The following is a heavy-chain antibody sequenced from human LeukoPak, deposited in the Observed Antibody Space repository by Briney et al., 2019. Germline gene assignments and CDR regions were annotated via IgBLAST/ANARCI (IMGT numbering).Heavy chain of an antibody. CDR3: ARVARCTSCFDVDY. Sequence: SETLSLTCTVSGGSISSYYWSWIWQPPGKGLEWIGYIYYSGSTKYNPSLKSRVTISVDTSKNQFSLTLSSVTAADTAVYYCARVARCTSCFDVDYWGQGTLVTVSS. CDR1: GGSISSYY. CDR2: IYYSGST. J-gene: IGHJ4*02. D-gene: IGHD2-2*01. V-gene: IGHV4-59*08.